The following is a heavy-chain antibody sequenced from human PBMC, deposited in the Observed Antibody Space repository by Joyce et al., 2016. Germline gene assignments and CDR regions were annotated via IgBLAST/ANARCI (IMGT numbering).Heavy chain of an antibody. CDR1: GYNFNAYW. D-gene: IGHD3-22*01. V-gene: IGHV5-51*01. J-gene: IGHJ4*02. CDR2: IYPGDSHT. Sequence: EVQVVQSGAEVKKPGESLKISCKGSGYNFNAYWIGWVRQMPGKGLEWMGIIYPGDSHTRYSPAFQGQVTISVDKSISTAYLQWNSLKAADTAIYYCARHDRQLSEFADFWGQGTLVTVSS. CDR3: ARHDRQLSEFADF.